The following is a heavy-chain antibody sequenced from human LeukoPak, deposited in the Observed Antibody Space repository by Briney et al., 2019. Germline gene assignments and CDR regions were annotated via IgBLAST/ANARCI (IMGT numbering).Heavy chain of an antibody. CDR2: IYHSGTT. J-gene: IGHJ4*02. V-gene: IGHV4-38-2*01. CDR3: ARSWVGANLPHPQDVFDY. CDR1: GYSLGSGYY. Sequence: SETLSLTCVVSGYSLGSGYYWGWIRQAPGKGLEWIGNIYHSGTTYYNPALKSRVSMSVDTSKNQFSLRVTSVTAADTAVYFCARSWVGANLPHPQDVFDYWGQGTLVTVSS. D-gene: IGHD4/OR15-4a*01.